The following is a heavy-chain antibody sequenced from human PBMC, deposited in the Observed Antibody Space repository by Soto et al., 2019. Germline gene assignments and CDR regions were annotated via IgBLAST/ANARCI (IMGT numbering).Heavy chain of an antibody. D-gene: IGHD5-12*01. CDR2: ISWNSGSI. CDR3: AKGGYSGYDSGDYFDY. CDR1: GFTFDDYA. V-gene: IGHV3-9*01. Sequence: GGSLRLSCAASGFTFDDYAMHWVRQAPGKGLEWVSGISWNSGSIGYADSVKGRFTISRDNAKNSLYLQMNSLRAEDTALYYCAKGGYSGYDSGDYFDYWGQGTLVTVSS. J-gene: IGHJ4*02.